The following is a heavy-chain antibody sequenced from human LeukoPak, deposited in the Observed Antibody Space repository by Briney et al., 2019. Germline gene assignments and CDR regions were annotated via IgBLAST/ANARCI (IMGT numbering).Heavy chain of an antibody. D-gene: IGHD3-16*01. CDR2: IYHSGTT. J-gene: IGHJ6*03. V-gene: IGHV4-4*02. CDR1: GGSISSNNW. Sequence: PSGTLSLTCAVSGGSISSNNWWSWVRQPPGKGLEWIGNIYHSGTTHYNPSLKSRVTISVDTSKNQFSLKLSSVTAADTAVYYCARHGPPRAGWGRKYYYMDVWGKGTTVTISS. CDR3: ARHGPPRAGWGRKYYYMDV.